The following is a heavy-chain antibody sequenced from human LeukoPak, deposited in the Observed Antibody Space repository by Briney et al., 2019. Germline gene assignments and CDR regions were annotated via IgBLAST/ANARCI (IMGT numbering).Heavy chain of an antibody. CDR1: GFTFSSYG. Sequence: GGSLRLSCGASGFTFSSYGMHWVRQAPGKGLEWVAFIRYDGRNKYYAESVKGRFTISRDNPKNTLYLQMNSLRAEDTAVYYCAKDSARKSIVGSTTRGVNDYWGQGTLVPVSS. CDR2: IRYDGRNK. J-gene: IGHJ4*02. D-gene: IGHD1-26*01. CDR3: AKDSARKSIVGSTTRGVNDY. V-gene: IGHV3-30*02.